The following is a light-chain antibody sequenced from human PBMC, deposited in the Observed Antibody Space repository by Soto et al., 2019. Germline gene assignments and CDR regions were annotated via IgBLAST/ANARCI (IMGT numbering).Light chain of an antibody. CDR2: DAS. CDR1: QSISSW. CDR3: QQYNSYSWT. Sequence: EIQMTTSPSTLSASVGDSVTINSRASQSISSWLAWYQQKPGKAPKLLIYDASSLESGVPSRFSGSGSGTEFTLTISSLQPDDFATYYCQQYNSYSWTFGQGTKVDIK. V-gene: IGKV1-5*01. J-gene: IGKJ1*01.